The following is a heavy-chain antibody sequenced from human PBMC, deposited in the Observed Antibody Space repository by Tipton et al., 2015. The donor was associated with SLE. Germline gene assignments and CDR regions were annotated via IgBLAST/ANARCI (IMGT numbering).Heavy chain of an antibody. CDR3: AGEGSGTPDY. V-gene: IGHV4-34*01. CDR2: INHSGST. D-gene: IGHD1-26*01. CDR1: GGSFSGYY. J-gene: IGHJ4*02. Sequence: TLSLTCAVYGGSFSGYYWSWIRQPPGKGLEWIGEINHSGSTNYNPSLKSRVTISVDTSKNQFSLKLSSVTAADTAVYYCAGEGSGTPDYWGQGTLVTVSS.